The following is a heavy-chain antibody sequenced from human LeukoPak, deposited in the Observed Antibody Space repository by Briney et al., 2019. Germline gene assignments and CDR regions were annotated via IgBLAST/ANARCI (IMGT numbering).Heavy chain of an antibody. Sequence: GSLRLSCAASGFTFSSYAMHWVRQAPGKGLEWVAVISYDGSNKYYADSVKGRFTISRDNSKNTLYLQMNSLRAEDTAVYYCAKDWEYYFDYWGQGTLVTVSS. J-gene: IGHJ4*02. CDR3: AKDWEYYFDY. V-gene: IGHV3-30-3*01. CDR2: ISYDGSNK. CDR1: GFTFSSYA. D-gene: IGHD1-26*01.